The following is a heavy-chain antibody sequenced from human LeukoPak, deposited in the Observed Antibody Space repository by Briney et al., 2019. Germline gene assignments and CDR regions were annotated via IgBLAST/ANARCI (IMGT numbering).Heavy chain of an antibody. CDR2: IYYSGST. CDR1: VGSISSSSYY. V-gene: IGHV4-39*01. J-gene: IGHJ4*02. Sequence: SETLSLTCTVSVGSISSSSYYGGWLRQPPGKRLEWVGSIYYSGSTYYNPSLKSRVTISVDTSKNQSSPKLSSVTAADTTVYYCARQTYYDFWSGYYRESVGPFDYWGQGTLVTVSS. CDR3: ARQTYYDFWSGYYRESVGPFDY. D-gene: IGHD3-3*01.